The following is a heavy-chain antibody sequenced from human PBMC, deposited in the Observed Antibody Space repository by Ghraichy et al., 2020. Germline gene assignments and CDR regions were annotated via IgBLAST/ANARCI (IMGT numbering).Heavy chain of an antibody. V-gene: IGHV3-74*01. Sequence: GGSLRLSCAASGFTFSSYWMHWVRQAPGKGLVWVSRINSDGSSTSYADSVKGRFTISRDNAKNTLYLQMNSLRAEDTAVYYCASLGDYYYDSSGSNDYWGQGTLVTVSS. CDR2: INSDGSST. CDR1: GFTFSSYW. J-gene: IGHJ4*02. D-gene: IGHD3-22*01. CDR3: ASLGDYYYDSSGSNDY.